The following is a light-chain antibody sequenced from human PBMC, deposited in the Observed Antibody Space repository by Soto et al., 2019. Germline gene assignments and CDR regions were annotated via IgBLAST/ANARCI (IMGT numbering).Light chain of an antibody. Sequence: QSALTQPRSVSGSPGQSVTISCTGTTSDLGSYDYVSWYQQHPGRAPKLMIYDATKRPSGVPDRFSGSMSGNTASLTISRLQAEDEADYYCCSFSGTSTLYVFGTGTKLTVL. J-gene: IGLJ1*01. CDR2: DAT. V-gene: IGLV2-11*01. CDR3: CSFSGTSTLYV. CDR1: TSDLGSYDY.